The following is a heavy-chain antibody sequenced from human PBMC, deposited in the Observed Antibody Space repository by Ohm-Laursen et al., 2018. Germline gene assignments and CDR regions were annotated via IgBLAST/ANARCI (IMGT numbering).Heavy chain of an antibody. J-gene: IGHJ5*02. CDR2: ISGSGGST. CDR1: GFTFSSHW. CDR3: AKDGSPNPTPKNWFDP. D-gene: IGHD1-14*01. V-gene: IGHV3-23*01. Sequence: SLRLSCTASGFTFSSHWMSWVRQAPGKGLEWVSAISGSGGSTYYADSVKGRFTISRDNSKNTLYLQMSSLRAEDTAVYYCAKDGSPNPTPKNWFDPWGQGTLVTVSS.